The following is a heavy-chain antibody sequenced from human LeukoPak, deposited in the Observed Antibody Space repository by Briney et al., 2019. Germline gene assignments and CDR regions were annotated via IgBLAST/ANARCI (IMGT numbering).Heavy chain of an antibody. Sequence: SETLSLTCTVSGGSISSRSYYWGWIRQPPGKGREWIGSIYYSGSTYYNPSLKSRVTISVDTSKNQFSLKLSSVTAADTAVYYCARRPSLWLPPGVDYWGQGTLVTVSS. CDR3: ARRPSLWLPPGVDY. J-gene: IGHJ4*02. V-gene: IGHV4-39*01. CDR2: IYYSGST. D-gene: IGHD5-18*01. CDR1: GGSISSRSYY.